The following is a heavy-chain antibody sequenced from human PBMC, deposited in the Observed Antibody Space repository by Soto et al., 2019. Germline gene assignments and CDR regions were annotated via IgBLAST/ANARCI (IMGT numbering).Heavy chain of an antibody. CDR3: ARGPLYYYDSSGYMGDNWFDP. V-gene: IGHV1-18*04. J-gene: IGHJ5*02. D-gene: IGHD3-22*01. Sequence: QVQLVQSGAEVKKPGASVKVSCKASGYTFTSYGISWVRQAPGQGLVWMGWISAYNGNTNYAQKLQGRVTMTTDTSTSTAYMELRSLRSDDTAVYYCARGPLYYYDSSGYMGDNWFDPWGQGTLVTVSS. CDR2: ISAYNGNT. CDR1: GYTFTSYG.